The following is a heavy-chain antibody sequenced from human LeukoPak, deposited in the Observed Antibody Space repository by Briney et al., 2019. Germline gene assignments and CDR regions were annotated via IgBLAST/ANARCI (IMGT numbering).Heavy chain of an antibody. CDR2: ISGSGGST. D-gene: IGHD2-21*02. J-gene: IGHJ5*02. V-gene: IGHV3-23*01. Sequence: GGSLRLSCAASGFTFSSYGMSWVRQAPGKGLEWVSVISGSGGSTYYADSVKGRFTISRDNSKNTLYLQMNSLRAEDTALYYCAKIPSRVVVTATPWGQGTLVTVSS. CDR1: GFTFSSYG. CDR3: AKIPSRVVVTATP.